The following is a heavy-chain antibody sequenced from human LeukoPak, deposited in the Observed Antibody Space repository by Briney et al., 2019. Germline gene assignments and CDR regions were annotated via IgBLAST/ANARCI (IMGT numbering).Heavy chain of an antibody. V-gene: IGHV1-2*02. J-gene: IGHJ6*03. Sequence: RASVKVSCKASGYTFTSYYMHWVRQAPGQGLEWMGWINPNSGGTNYAQKFQGRVTMTRDTSISTAYMELSRLRSDDTAVYYCARETYSSSWYLGRSGSGDYYYMDVWGKGTTVTVSS. CDR2: INPNSGGT. CDR3: ARETYSSSWYLGRSGSGDYYYMDV. CDR1: GYTFTSYY. D-gene: IGHD6-13*01.